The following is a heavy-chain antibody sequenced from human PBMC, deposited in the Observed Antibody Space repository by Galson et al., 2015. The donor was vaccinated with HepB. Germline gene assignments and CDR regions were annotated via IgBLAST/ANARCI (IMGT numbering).Heavy chain of an antibody. D-gene: IGHD6-6*01. V-gene: IGHV3-30*18. CDR3: AKGDVAYSSSSGGFHY. J-gene: IGHJ4*02. Sequence: SLRLSCAASGFNFNGYGMHWVRQAPGKGLEWVAVISYDGKRRNYGDSAKGRFIISRDNSRNTLSIEMNLLRVEDTAVYYCAKGDVAYSSSSGGFHYWGQGTLVAVS. CDR2: ISYDGKRR. CDR1: GFNFNGYG.